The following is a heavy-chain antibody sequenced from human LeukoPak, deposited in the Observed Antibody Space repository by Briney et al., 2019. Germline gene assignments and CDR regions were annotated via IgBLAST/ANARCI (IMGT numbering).Heavy chain of an antibody. V-gene: IGHV4-39*01. CDR2: IYYSGST. CDR1: GGSISSSSYY. CDR3: ARLEYYDSSGYSFDY. D-gene: IGHD3-22*01. Sequence: PSETLSLTCTVSGGSISSSSYYWGWIRQPPGKELEWIGSIYYSGSTYYNPSLKSRVTISVDTSKNQFSLKLSSVSAADTDVYYCARLEYYDSSGYSFDYWGQGTLVTVSS. J-gene: IGHJ4*02.